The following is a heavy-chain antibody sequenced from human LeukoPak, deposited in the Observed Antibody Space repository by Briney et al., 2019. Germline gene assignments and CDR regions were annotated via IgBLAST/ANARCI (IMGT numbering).Heavy chain of an antibody. V-gene: IGHV3-7*01. J-gene: IGHJ3*02. Sequence: PGGSLRLSCVASGFISSNYWMPWVRQVPGKGLEWVANIKRDGSEKKYVDSVKGRFTMSRDNAKNSLYLQMHNLRVEDTAIYYWARDYSPSYGSVWYDAFAIWGQGTMVTVSS. D-gene: IGHD6-19*01. CDR1: GFISSNYW. CDR3: ARDYSPSYGSVWYDAFAI. CDR2: IKRDGSEK.